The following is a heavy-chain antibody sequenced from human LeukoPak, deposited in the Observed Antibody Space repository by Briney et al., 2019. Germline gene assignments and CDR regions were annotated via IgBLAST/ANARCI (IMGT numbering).Heavy chain of an antibody. V-gene: IGHV3-30*02. CDR2: IRFDGSIK. Sequence: GGSLRLSCAASGFTFSSYGMHWVRQAPGKGLEWVAFIRFDGSIKYYAESVKGRFTISRDNSKNTLYLQMNSLRAEDTAVYYCARDLSSYGSNWGQGTLVTVSS. CDR3: ARDLSSYGSN. CDR1: GFTFSSYG. J-gene: IGHJ4*02. D-gene: IGHD5-18*01.